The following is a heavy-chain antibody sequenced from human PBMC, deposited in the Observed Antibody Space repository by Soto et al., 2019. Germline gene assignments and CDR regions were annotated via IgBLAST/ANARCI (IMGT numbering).Heavy chain of an antibody. CDR3: ARNGAAARPLSLFDS. J-gene: IGHJ4*02. D-gene: IGHD6-6*01. V-gene: IGHV4-39*01. Sequence: SETLSLTCTVSGDSMSSSLYFWGWIRQPPGKGLEWIGNIYNSGQTYYNPSLKSRVSISVDTSKNQFSLQLSSVTAADTAVYYCARNGAAARPLSLFDSWGQGSQVTVYS. CDR2: IYNSGQT. CDR1: GDSMSSSLYF.